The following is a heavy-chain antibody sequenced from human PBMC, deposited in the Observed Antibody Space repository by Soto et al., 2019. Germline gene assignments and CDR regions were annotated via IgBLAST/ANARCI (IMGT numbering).Heavy chain of an antibody. J-gene: IGHJ4*01. CDR2: ISYDGSNK. Sequence: QVQLVESGGGVVQPGRSLRLSCAASGFTFSSYGMHWVRQAPGKGLEWVAVISYDGSNKYYADSVKGRFTISRDNYKNKLYLQMNSLRAEDTAVYYCAKVRLDYSNAHFDYRGQGTLVTVSS. V-gene: IGHV3-30*18. D-gene: IGHD4-4*01. CDR1: GFTFSSYG. CDR3: AKVRLDYSNAHFDY.